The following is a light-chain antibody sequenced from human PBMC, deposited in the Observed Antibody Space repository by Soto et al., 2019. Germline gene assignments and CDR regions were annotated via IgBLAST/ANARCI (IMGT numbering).Light chain of an antibody. J-gene: IGLJ3*02. V-gene: IGLV2-14*01. CDR1: SSDVGGYNY. CDR2: DVS. Sequence: QSLLTQPASVSGSPGQSITISCTGTSSDVGGYNYVSWYQQHPGKAPKLIIFDVSNRPSGISIRFSGSKSGNTASLTISGLQAEDEADYYCSSYTSSSTVVFGGGTKLTVL. CDR3: SSYTSSSTVV.